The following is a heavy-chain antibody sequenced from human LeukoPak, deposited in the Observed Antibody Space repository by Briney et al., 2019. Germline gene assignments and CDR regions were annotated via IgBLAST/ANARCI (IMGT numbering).Heavy chain of an antibody. D-gene: IGHD5-24*01. J-gene: IGHJ5*02. CDR2: ISGSGGST. Sequence: GGSLRLSCAASGFTFSTYAMSWVRQAPGKGLEWVSAISGSGGSTYYADSVKGRFTISRDNSKNTLYLQMNSLRAEDTAVYYCARDNSVRDEAWWFNPWGQGTLVTVSS. V-gene: IGHV3-23*01. CDR3: ARDNSVRDEAWWFNP. CDR1: GFTFSTYA.